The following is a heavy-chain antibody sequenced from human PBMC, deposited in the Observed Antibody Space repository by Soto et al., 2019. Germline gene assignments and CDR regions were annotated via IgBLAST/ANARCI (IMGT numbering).Heavy chain of an antibody. V-gene: IGHV1-69*13. J-gene: IGHJ4*02. D-gene: IGHD3-3*01. Sequence: SVQVSCKASGGTFSSYAISWVRQAPGQGLEWMGGIIPIFGTANYAQRFQGRVTITADESTSTAYMELSSLRSEDTAVYYCARGRTYYDFWRFFDYWGQGTLVTVSS. CDR3: ARGRTYYDFWRFFDY. CDR2: IIPIFGTA. CDR1: GGTFSSYA.